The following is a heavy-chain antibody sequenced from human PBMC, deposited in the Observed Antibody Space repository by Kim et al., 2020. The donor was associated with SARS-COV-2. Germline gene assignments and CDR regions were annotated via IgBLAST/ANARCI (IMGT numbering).Heavy chain of an antibody. V-gene: IGHV1-69*01. CDR3: ARGYSYGQYYYYYGMDV. J-gene: IGHJ6*02. Sequence: FQGRVTITADESTSTAYMELSSLRSEDTAVYYCARGYSYGQYYYYYGMDVWGQGTTVTVSS. D-gene: IGHD5-18*01.